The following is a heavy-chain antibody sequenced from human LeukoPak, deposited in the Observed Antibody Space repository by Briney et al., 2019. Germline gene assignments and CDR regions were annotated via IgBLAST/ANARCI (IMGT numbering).Heavy chain of an antibody. D-gene: IGHD3-16*01. CDR2: ISSSSGTI. CDR3: AREGGVDY. CDR1: GFTFTRHS. V-gene: IGHV3-48*04. Sequence: PGGSLRLSCAASGFTFTRHSMNWVRQAPGKGLEWISYISSSSGTIYYADSVKGRFTISRDNAKNSVYLQMNSLRAEDTAVYYCAREGGVDYWGQGTLVTVSS. J-gene: IGHJ4*02.